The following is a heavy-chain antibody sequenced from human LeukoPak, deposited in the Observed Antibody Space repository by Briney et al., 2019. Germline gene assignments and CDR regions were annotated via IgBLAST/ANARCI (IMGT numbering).Heavy chain of an antibody. D-gene: IGHD5-18*01. CDR2: IYHSGST. CDR1: DYSISNGYY. Sequence: SETLSLTCAVSDYSISNGYYWGWIRQPPGKGLEWIGNIYHSGSTYYNPSLKSRVTISVDTSKNQFSLKVSPVTAADTAVYYCTRGMSLGMVNYWGQGTLVTVSS. V-gene: IGHV4-38-2*01. J-gene: IGHJ4*02. CDR3: TRGMSLGMVNY.